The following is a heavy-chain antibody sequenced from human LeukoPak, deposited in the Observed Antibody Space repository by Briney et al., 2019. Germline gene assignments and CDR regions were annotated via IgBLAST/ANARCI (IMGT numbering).Heavy chain of an antibody. J-gene: IGHJ4*02. Sequence: PGGSLRLSCAASGFTFDDYGMSWVRQAPGKGLEWVGNIKPDGSDKYYVNSVKGRFTISRDNAKNSVYLQLNSLRAEDTAVYYCAGGYAWGQGTLVTVSS. CDR1: GFTFDDYG. D-gene: IGHD1-1*01. CDR3: AGGYA. V-gene: IGHV3-7*01. CDR2: IKPDGSDK.